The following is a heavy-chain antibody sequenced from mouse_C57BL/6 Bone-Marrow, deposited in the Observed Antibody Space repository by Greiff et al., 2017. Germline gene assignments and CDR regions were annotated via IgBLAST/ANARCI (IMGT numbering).Heavy chain of an antibody. D-gene: IGHD4-1*01. CDR3: ARSRTGTPDY. J-gene: IGHJ2*01. Sequence: EVKLMESGGGLVQPGGSLSLSCAASGFTFTDYYMSWVRQPPGKALEWLGFIRNKANGYTTEYSASVKGRFTISRDNSQSILYLQMNALRAEDSATYYCARSRTGTPDYWGQGTTLTVSS. CDR2: IRNKANGYTT. CDR1: GFTFTDYY. V-gene: IGHV7-3*01.